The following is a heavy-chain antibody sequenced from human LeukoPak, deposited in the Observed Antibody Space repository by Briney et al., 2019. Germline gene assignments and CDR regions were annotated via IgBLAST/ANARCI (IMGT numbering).Heavy chain of an antibody. CDR2: INSASNFI. CDR1: GFTFSSYS. Sequence: PGGSLRLSCAASGFTFSSYSLNWVRQAPGKSLEWVSSINSASNFIYYADSVKGRFTISRDNAKNALYLQMNSLRAEDTAVYYCTRAPIECRGGSFYPYNFDYWGQGTLVTVSS. J-gene: IGHJ4*02. V-gene: IGHV3-21*01. CDR3: TRAPIECRGGSFYPYNFDY. D-gene: IGHD2-15*01.